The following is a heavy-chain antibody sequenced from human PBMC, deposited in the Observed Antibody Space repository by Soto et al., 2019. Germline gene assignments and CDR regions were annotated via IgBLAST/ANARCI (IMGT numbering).Heavy chain of an antibody. CDR2: IYYSGST. D-gene: IGHD3-3*01. CDR3: ARDEIAYDVIDY. CDR1: GGSISSGGYY. J-gene: IGHJ4*02. Sequence: ASETLSLTCTVSGGSISSGGYYWSWIRQHPGKGLEWIGYIYYSGSTYYNPSLKSRVTISVDTSKNQFSLKLSSVTAADTAVYYCARDEIAYDVIDYWGQGTLATVSS. V-gene: IGHV4-31*03.